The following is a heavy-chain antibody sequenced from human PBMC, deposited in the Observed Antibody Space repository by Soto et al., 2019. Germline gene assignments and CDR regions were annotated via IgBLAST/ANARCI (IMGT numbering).Heavy chain of an antibody. CDR2: IYYSGST. D-gene: IGHD5-18*01. J-gene: IGHJ5*02. CDR3: ARYSYGMESIRTNWFDP. Sequence: QVQLQESGPGLVKPSQTLSLTCTVSGGSISSGGYYWGWIRQHPGKGLEWIGYIYYSGSTYYNPSLKSRVTISVDTSKNQFSLKLSSVTAADTAVYYCARYSYGMESIRTNWFDPWGQGTLVTVSS. CDR1: GGSISSGGYY. V-gene: IGHV4-31*03.